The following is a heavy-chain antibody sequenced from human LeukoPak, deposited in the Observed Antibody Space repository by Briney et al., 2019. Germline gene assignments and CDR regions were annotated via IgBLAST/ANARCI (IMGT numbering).Heavy chain of an antibody. J-gene: IGHJ4*02. D-gene: IGHD3-22*01. CDR2: ISYDGSNK. Sequence: GGSLRLSCAASGFTFSSYAMHWVRQAPGKGLEWVAVISYDGSNKYYADSVKGRFTISRDNSKNTLYLQMNSLRAEDTAVYYCARESVQYYYDSSGLDYWGQGTLVTVSS. CDR3: ARESVQYYYDSSGLDY. CDR1: GFTFSSYA. V-gene: IGHV3-30-3*01.